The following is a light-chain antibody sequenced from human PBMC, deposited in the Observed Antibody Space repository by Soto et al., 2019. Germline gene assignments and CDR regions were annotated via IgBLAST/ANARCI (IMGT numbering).Light chain of an antibody. CDR3: SSYGGNNNVL. CDR2: DVI. CDR1: SSDVGGYHY. V-gene: IGLV2-8*01. J-gene: IGLJ2*01. Sequence: QSALTQPPSASGSPGQSVTISCTGTSSDVGGYHYVSWYQQYPGKAPKLMIYDVIKRPSGVPDRFSGSKSGNTASLTVSGLQAEDEADYYCSSYGGNNNVLFGGGTKLTVL.